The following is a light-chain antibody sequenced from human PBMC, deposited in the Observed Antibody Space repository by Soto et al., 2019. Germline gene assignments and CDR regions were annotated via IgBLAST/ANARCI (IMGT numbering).Light chain of an antibody. Sequence: EIVLKQSPATLSLSPGERATLSCRTSQTIRGLLNWYQQRPGQAPRLLIYDTSNRATDIPARFSGSGSETDLILTISSLDPEDFGVYFCQQRHNWPITFGQGTRLDIK. CDR2: DTS. J-gene: IGKJ5*01. V-gene: IGKV3-11*01. CDR1: QTIRGL. CDR3: QQRHNWPIT.